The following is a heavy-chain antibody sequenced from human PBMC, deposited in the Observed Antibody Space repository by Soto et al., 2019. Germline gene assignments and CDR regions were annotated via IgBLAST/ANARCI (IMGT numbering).Heavy chain of an antibody. D-gene: IGHD6-13*01. J-gene: IGHJ5*02. CDR2: INAGNGNT. CDR1: GYTFTSYA. Sequence: QVQLVQSGAEEKKPGASVKDSCKASGYTFTSYAMHWVRQAPGQRLEWMGWINAGNGNTKYSQKFQGRVTITRDTSASTAYMELSSLRSEDTAVYYCARSSGWYVWFDPWGQGTLVTVSS. CDR3: ARSSGWYVWFDP. V-gene: IGHV1-3*05.